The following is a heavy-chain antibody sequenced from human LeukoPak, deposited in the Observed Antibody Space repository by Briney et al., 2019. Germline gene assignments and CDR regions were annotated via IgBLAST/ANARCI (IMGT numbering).Heavy chain of an antibody. J-gene: IGHJ4*02. CDR2: IYHSGST. D-gene: IGHD6-19*01. V-gene: IGHV4-38-2*02. CDR1: GGSISSYY. CDR3: ARRLGQWLDV. Sequence: PSETLSLTCTVSGGSISSYYWGWIRQPPGKGLEWIGSIYHSGSTYYNPSLKSRVTISVDTSKNQFSLKLSSVTAADTAVYYCARRLGQWLDVWGQGTLVTVSS.